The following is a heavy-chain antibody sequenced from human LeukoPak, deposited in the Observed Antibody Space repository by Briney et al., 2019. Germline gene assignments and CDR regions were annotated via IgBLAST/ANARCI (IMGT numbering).Heavy chain of an antibody. Sequence: SETLSLTCTVSGGSISSYYWSWIRRPPGKGLEWIGYIYYSGSTNYNPSLKSRVTISVDTSKNQFSLRLSSVTAADTAVYYCARYSGNYLGYWGQGTLVTVSS. J-gene: IGHJ4*02. D-gene: IGHD1-26*01. CDR1: GGSISSYY. CDR2: IYYSGST. V-gene: IGHV4-59*01. CDR3: ARYSGNYLGY.